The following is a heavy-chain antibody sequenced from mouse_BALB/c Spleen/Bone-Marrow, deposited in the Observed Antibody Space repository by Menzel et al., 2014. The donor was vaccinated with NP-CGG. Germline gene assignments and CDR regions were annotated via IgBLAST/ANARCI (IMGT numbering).Heavy chain of an antibody. CDR1: GYPFTGYY. CDR3: ARGDGYYVDFDY. D-gene: IGHD2-3*01. CDR2: ISCYNGAT. V-gene: IGHV1S34*01. J-gene: IGHJ2*01. Sequence: LVKTGASVEISFKASGYPFTGYYMHWVKQSPGKSLEWVGYISCYNGATSYNQKFKGKATFTVDTSSSTAYMQFNSLTSEDSAVYYCARGDGYYVDFDYWGQGTTLTVSS.